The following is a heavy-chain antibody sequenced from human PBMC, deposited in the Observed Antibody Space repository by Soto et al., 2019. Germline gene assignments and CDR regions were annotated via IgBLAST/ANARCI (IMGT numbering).Heavy chain of an antibody. Sequence: QVQLQQSGPGLVKPSQTLSLTCTVSGGSISGDYYHWSWIRQSPGKGLEWIGYVFHSGSVLYNPSLKSRLNISVDTSKNQFSLRLSSATAADTAVYFCAREDDGGDRDYYGLDVWGQGTTVTVSS. CDR1: GGSISGDYYH. D-gene: IGHD2-21*02. J-gene: IGHJ6*02. CDR2: VFHSGSV. V-gene: IGHV4-30-4*08. CDR3: AREDDGGDRDYYGLDV.